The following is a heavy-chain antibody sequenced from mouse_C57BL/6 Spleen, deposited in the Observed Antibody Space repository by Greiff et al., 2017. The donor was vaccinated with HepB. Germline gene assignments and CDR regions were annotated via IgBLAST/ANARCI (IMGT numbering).Heavy chain of an antibody. D-gene: IGHD2-2*01. CDR2: IYPGDGDT. CDR1: GYAFSSSW. V-gene: IGHV1-82*01. CDR3: ARFGYDGFFDY. J-gene: IGHJ2*01. Sequence: VQGVESGPELVKPGASVKISCKASGYAFSSSWMNWVKQRPGKGLEWIGRIYPGDGDTNYNGKFKGKATLTADKSSSTAYMQLSSLTSEDSAVYFCARFGYDGFFDYWGQGTTLTVSS.